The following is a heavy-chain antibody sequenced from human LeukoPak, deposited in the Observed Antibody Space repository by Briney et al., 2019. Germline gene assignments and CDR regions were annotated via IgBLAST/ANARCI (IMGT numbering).Heavy chain of an antibody. CDR1: GGTFSSYA. CDR2: IIPILNIT. D-gene: IGHD4-17*01. CDR3: ATNTNGDYAYYYYAMDV. Sequence: SVKVSCKASGGTFSSYATSWVRQAPGQGLEWMGRIIPILNITNYAQKFQGRVTITADKSTSTVYMELSSLRSEDTAVYYCATNTNGDYAYYYYAMDVWGQGTTVTVSS. V-gene: IGHV1-69*04. J-gene: IGHJ6*02.